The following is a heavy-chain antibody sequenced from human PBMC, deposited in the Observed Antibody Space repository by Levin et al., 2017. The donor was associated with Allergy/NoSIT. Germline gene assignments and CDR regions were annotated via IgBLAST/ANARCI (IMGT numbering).Heavy chain of an antibody. CDR1: GFTFSDYY. CDR2: ISSSGSTI. CDR3: ARLQSVGGYYYYYYMDV. Sequence: GESLKISCAASGFTFSDYYMSWIRQAPGKGLEWVSYISSSGSTIYYADSVKGRFTISRDNAKNSLYLQMNSLRAEDTAVYYCARLQSVGGYYYYYYMDVWGKGTTVTVSS. D-gene: IGHD3-16*01. V-gene: IGHV3-11*01. J-gene: IGHJ6*03.